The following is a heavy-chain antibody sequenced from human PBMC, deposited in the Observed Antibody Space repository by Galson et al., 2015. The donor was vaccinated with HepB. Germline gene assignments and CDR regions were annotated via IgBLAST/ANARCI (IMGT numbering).Heavy chain of an antibody. D-gene: IGHD3-22*01. CDR3: ARGLPLRTYYYDSSGLAPDY. V-gene: IGHV3-30*19. J-gene: IGHJ4*02. CDR1: GFTFSSYG. CDR2: ISYDGSNK. Sequence: SLRLSCAASGFTFSSYGMHWVRQAPGKGLEWVAVISYDGSNKYYADSVKGRFTISRDNSKNTLYLQMNSLRAEDTAVYYCARGLPLRTYYYDSSGLAPDYWGQGTLVTVSS.